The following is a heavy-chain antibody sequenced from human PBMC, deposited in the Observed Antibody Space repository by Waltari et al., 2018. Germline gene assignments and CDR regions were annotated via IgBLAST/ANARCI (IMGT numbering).Heavy chain of an antibody. D-gene: IGHD3-10*01. CDR3: ARGEGGYYDY. V-gene: IGHV1-69*02. CDR1: GRTFSSST. CDR2: IIPILGIA. Sequence: QVQLVQSGAQVKTPGSSVKVSCQASGRTFSSSTLLWGRQAPGQGLEWMGRIIPILGIANYAKKFQGRVTITADKSTSTAYMELSSLRSEDTAVYYCARGEGGYYDYWGQGTLVTVSS. J-gene: IGHJ4*02.